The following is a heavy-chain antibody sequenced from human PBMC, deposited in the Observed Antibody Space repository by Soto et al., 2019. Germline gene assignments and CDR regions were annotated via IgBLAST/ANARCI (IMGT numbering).Heavy chain of an antibody. Sequence: YSGSTNYNPSLKSRVTISVDTSKNQFSLKLSSVTAADTAVYYCARLLFGAANWFDPWGQGTLVTVPQ. J-gene: IGHJ5*02. V-gene: IGHV4-59*08. D-gene: IGHD3-10*01. CDR3: ARLLFGAANWFDP. CDR2: YSGST.